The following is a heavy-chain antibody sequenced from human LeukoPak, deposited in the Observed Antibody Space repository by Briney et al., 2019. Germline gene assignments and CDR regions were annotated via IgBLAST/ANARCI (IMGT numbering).Heavy chain of an antibody. CDR3: ARDHSSGRPAFDY. CDR1: GFTFSSYS. J-gene: IGHJ4*02. Sequence: PGGSLRLSCAASGFTFSSYSMNWVRQAPGRGLEWVSYISSSSSTIHFADSVKGRFTISRDNAKNSLYLQMNSLRAEDTAVYYCARDHSSGRPAFDYWGQGTLVTVSS. D-gene: IGHD6-19*01. CDR2: ISSSSSTI. V-gene: IGHV3-48*01.